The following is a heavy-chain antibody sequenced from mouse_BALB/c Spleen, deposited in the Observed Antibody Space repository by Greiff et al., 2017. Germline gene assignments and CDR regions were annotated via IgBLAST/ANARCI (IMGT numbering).Heavy chain of an antibody. V-gene: IGHV1-7*01. CDR3: ARSHLLLYYFDY. Sequence: QLKESGAELAKPGASVKMSCKASGYTFTSYWMHWVKQRPGQGLEWIGYINPSTGYTEYNQKFKDKATLTADKSSSTAYMQLSSLTSEDSAVYYCARSHLLLYYFDYWGQGTTLTVSS. J-gene: IGHJ2*01. CDR1: GYTFTSYW. D-gene: IGHD2-1*01. CDR2: INPSTGYT.